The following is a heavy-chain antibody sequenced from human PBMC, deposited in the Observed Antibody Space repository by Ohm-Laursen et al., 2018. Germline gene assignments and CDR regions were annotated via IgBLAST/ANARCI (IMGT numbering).Heavy chain of an antibody. Sequence: SLRLSCSASGFIFRSYAMSWVRQAPGKGLEWVSSISDGGGSIWYADSVKGRFTMSRDNSKNTLYLQMNSLRVEDSAVYHCAKDQMASSWSHDAFDMWGQGTMVTVSS. V-gene: IGHV3-23*01. CDR2: ISDGGGSI. J-gene: IGHJ3*02. CDR1: GFIFRSYA. CDR3: AKDQMASSWSHDAFDM. D-gene: IGHD6-13*01.